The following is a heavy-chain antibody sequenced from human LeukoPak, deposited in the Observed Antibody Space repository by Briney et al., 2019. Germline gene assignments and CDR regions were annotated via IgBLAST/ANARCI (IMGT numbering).Heavy chain of an antibody. V-gene: IGHV3-30*02. CDR2: IRYDGSNK. CDR1: GFTFSDYT. D-gene: IGHD5-18*01. Sequence: GGSLRLSCAASGFTFSDYTMNWVRQAPGKGLEWVAFIRYDGSNKYYADSVKGRFTISRDNSKNTLYLQMNSLRAEDTAVYYCAKIASRGYSGDYWGQGTLVTVSS. CDR3: AKIASRGYSGDY. J-gene: IGHJ4*02.